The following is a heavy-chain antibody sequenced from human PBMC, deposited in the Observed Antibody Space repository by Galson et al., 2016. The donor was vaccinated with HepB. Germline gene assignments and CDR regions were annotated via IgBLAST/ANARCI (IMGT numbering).Heavy chain of an antibody. CDR2: IISMFGSA. Sequence: SVKVSCKASGGTFSSYAISWVRQAPGQGLEWMGGIISMFGSANFAQNFQGRAMITADESTSTAYMELSSLRSEDTAMYYCARPDVAYCGGDCPLIAFDIWGQGTMVTVSS. V-gene: IGHV1-69*13. D-gene: IGHD2-21*02. J-gene: IGHJ3*02. CDR1: GGTFSSYA. CDR3: ARPDVAYCGGDCPLIAFDI.